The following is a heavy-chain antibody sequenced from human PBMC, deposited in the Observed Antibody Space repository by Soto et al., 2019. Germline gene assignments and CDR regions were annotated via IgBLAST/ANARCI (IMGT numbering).Heavy chain of an antibody. CDR3: ARLPIAVAGYYAFDI. CDR2: ITPIFGTA. CDR1: GGTFSSYA. J-gene: IGHJ3*02. D-gene: IGHD6-19*01. V-gene: IGHV1-69*13. Sequence: SVKVSCKASGGTFSSYAISWVRQAPGQGLEWMGGITPIFGTANYAQKFQGRVTITADESTSTAYMELSSLRSEDTAVYYCARLPIAVAGYYAFDIWGQGTMVTVSS.